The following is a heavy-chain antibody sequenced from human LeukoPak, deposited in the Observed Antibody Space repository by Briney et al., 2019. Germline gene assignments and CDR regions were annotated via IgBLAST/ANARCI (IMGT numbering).Heavy chain of an antibody. J-gene: IGHJ4*02. CDR3: ARVPYDYVWGSYGGDYYFDY. D-gene: IGHD3-16*01. CDR1: GFTFSSYE. Sequence: GGSLRLSCAASGFTFSSYEMNWVRQAPGKGLEWVSYISSSGSTIYYADSVKGQFTISRDNAKNSLYLQMNSLRAEDTAVYYCARVPYDYVWGSYGGDYYFDYWGQGTLVTVSS. V-gene: IGHV3-48*03. CDR2: ISSSGSTI.